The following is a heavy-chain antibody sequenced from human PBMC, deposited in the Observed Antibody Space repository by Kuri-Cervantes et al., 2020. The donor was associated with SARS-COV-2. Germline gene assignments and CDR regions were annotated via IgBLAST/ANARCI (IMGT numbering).Heavy chain of an antibody. CDR1: GFTFSDYY. Sequence: GESLKISCAASGFTFSDYYMSWIRQAPGKGLEWVSYISSSSSYTNYADSVKGRFTISRDNSKNTLYLQMNSLRAEDTAVYYCARDAQITVTTFWGVDYWGQGTLVTVSS. CDR2: ISSSSSYT. D-gene: IGHD4-17*01. V-gene: IGHV3-11*06. J-gene: IGHJ4*02. CDR3: ARDAQITVTTFWGVDY.